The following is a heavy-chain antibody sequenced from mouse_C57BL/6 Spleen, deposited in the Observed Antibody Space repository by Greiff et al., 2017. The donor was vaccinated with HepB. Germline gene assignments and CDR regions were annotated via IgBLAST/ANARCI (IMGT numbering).Heavy chain of an antibody. D-gene: IGHD2-4*01. CDR3: AREGADDYDGDYFDY. CDR2: ISDGGSYT. J-gene: IGHJ2*01. V-gene: IGHV5-4*01. Sequence: EVKLVESGGGLVKPGGSLKLSCAASGFTFSSYAMSWVRQTPEKRLEWVATISDGGSYTYYPDNVKGRFTISRDNAKNNPYLQMSHLKTEDTAMYYCAREGADDYDGDYFDYWGQGTTLTVSS. CDR1: GFTFSSYA.